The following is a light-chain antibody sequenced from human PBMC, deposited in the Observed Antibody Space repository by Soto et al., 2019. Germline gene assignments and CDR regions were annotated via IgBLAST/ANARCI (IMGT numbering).Light chain of an antibody. Sequence: EIVMTQSPATLSVSPGERATLSCRASQSVSSKLAWYQQKPGQAPRLLIYGASTRASGIPARFSGSGSGTEVTLTISSLPSEDFAVYYCQEYNNWHPVTFGGGTKVEIK. CDR1: QSVSSK. CDR3: QEYNNWHPVT. CDR2: GAS. V-gene: IGKV3-15*01. J-gene: IGKJ4*01.